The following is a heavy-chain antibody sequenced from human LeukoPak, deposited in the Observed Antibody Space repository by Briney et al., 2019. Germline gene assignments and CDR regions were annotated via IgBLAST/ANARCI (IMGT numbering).Heavy chain of an antibody. V-gene: IGHV3-30*03. J-gene: IGHJ4*02. Sequence: GGSLRLSCAASGFTFSSYGMHWVRQAPGKGLEWVAVISYDGSNKYYADSVRGRFTISRDDSKNTLYLQMSSLRAEDTAVYYCAREIHLDDWGQGTLVTVSS. CDR3: AREIHLDD. CDR1: GFTFSSYG. CDR2: ISYDGSNK.